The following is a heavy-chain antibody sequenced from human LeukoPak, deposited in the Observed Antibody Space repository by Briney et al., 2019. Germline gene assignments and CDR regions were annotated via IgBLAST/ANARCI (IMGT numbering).Heavy chain of an antibody. Sequence: GGSLRLSCAASGFTFSSYAMSWVRQAPGKGLEWVSAISGSGGSTYYADSVKGRFTISRDNSKNTLYLQMYSLRAEDTAVYYCAKNGAIAVAGSPLDYWGQGTLVTVSS. J-gene: IGHJ4*02. CDR1: GFTFSSYA. CDR2: ISGSGGST. V-gene: IGHV3-23*01. D-gene: IGHD6-19*01. CDR3: AKNGAIAVAGSPLDY.